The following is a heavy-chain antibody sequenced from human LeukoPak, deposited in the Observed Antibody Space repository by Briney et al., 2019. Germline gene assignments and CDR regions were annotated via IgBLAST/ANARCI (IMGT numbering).Heavy chain of an antibody. Sequence: QPGRSLRLSCAASGFTFSSYAMHWVRQAPGKGLEWVAVISYDGSNKYYADSVKGRFTISRDNSKNTLYLQMNSLRAEDTAVYYCARDGNTMVRGVIGYYFDYWGQGTLVTASS. V-gene: IGHV3-30-3*01. CDR2: ISYDGSNK. D-gene: IGHD3-10*01. J-gene: IGHJ4*02. CDR3: ARDGNTMVRGVIGYYFDY. CDR1: GFTFSSYA.